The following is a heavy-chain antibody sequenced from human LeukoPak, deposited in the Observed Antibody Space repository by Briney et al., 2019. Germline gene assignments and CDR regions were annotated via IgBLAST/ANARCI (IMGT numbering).Heavy chain of an antibody. D-gene: IGHD3-16*02. Sequence: GGSLRLSCAASGFTFSSYWMSWVRQAPGKGLEWVANIKQDGSEKYYVDSVKGRFTISRDNAKNSLYLQMNSLRAEDTAVYYCARAKNYYDYVWGSYHGYFDYWGQGTLVTVSS. CDR3: ARAKNYYDYVWGSYHGYFDY. CDR2: IKQDGSEK. J-gene: IGHJ4*02. CDR1: GFTFSSYW. V-gene: IGHV3-7*01.